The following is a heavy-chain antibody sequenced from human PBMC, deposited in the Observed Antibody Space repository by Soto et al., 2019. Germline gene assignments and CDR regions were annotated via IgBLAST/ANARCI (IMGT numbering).Heavy chain of an antibody. V-gene: IGHV4-59*01. CDR3: ARGGGVYYFDY. D-gene: IGHD2-8*02. J-gene: IGHJ4*02. CDR2: IYYSGIT. CDR1: GGSISSYY. Sequence: QVQLQESGPGLVKPSETLSLTCTVSGGSISSYYWSWIRQPPGKGLEWIGYIYYSGITDYNPSSKSLVTISVDTSKSQFSLQLSSVTAADTAVYYCARGGGVYYFDYWGQGTLVTVSS.